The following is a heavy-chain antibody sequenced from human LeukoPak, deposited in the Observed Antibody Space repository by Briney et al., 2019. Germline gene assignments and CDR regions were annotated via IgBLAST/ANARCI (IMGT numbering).Heavy chain of an antibody. CDR2: IRYDGSNK. D-gene: IGHD3-10*01. CDR1: GFTFSSYG. Sequence: GGSLRLSCAASGFTFSSYGMHWVRQAPGKGLEWVAFIRYDGSNKYYADSVKGRFTISRDNAKNSLYLQMNSLRAEDTALYYCAKASDYGSVPPDYWGQGTLVTVSS. J-gene: IGHJ4*02. V-gene: IGHV3-30*02. CDR3: AKASDYGSVPPDY.